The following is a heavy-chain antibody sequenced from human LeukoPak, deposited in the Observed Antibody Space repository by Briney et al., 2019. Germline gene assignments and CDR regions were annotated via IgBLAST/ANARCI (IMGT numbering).Heavy chain of an antibody. CDR3: AKTSGYSSYYFDY. J-gene: IGHJ4*02. D-gene: IGHD4-23*01. Sequence: GGSLRLSCAASGFTFSSYAMSWVRQAPEKGLEWVSAISGSGGSTYYADSVKGRFTISKDNSKNTLYLQMNSLRAEDTAVYYCAKTSGYSSYYFDYWGQGTLVTVSS. CDR1: GFTFSSYA. V-gene: IGHV3-23*01. CDR2: ISGSGGST.